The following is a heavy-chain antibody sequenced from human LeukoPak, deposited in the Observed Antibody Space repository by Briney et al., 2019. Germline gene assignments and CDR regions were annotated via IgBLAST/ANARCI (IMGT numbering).Heavy chain of an antibody. CDR3: ASLTDLEGYFQH. V-gene: IGHV3-48*03. D-gene: IGHD1-1*01. Sequence: PGGSLRLSCAASGFTFSSYEMNWVRQAPGKGLEWVSYISSSSSTIYYADSVKGRFTISRDNAKNSLYLQMNSLRAEDTAVYYCASLTDLEGYFQHWGQGTLVTVSS. CDR1: GFTFSSYE. J-gene: IGHJ1*01. CDR2: ISSSSSTI.